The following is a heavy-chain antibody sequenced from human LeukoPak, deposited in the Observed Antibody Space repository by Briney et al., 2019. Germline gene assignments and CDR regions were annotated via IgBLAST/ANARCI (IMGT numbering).Heavy chain of an antibody. CDR2: IYYSGST. V-gene: IGHV4-59*01. CDR3: AGERDYYYDSSGHFDY. J-gene: IGHJ4*02. D-gene: IGHD3-22*01. CDR1: GGSISSYY. Sequence: SETLSLTCTVSGGSISSYYWSWIRKPPGKGLEWIGYIYYSGSTNYNPSLKSRVTISVDTSKNQFSLKLSSVTAADTAVYYCAGERDYYYDSSGHFDYWGQGTLVTVSS.